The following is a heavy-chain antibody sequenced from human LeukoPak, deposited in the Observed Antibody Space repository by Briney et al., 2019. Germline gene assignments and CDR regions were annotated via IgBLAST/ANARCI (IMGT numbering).Heavy chain of an antibody. J-gene: IGHJ4*02. CDR3: ASLSYYYDSSGYYVYYFDY. V-gene: IGHV4-59*01. CDR1: GGSISSYY. CDR2: IYYSGST. D-gene: IGHD3-22*01. Sequence: SETLSLTCTVSGGSISSYYWSWIRQPLGKGLEWIGYIYYSGSTNYNPSLKSRVTISVDTSKNQFSLKLSSVTAADTAVYYCASLSYYYDSSGYYVYYFDYWGQGTLVTVSS.